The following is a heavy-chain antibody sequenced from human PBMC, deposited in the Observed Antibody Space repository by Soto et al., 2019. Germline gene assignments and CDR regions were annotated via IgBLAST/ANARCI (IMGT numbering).Heavy chain of an antibody. CDR2: IYYSGST. CDR1: GGSISSGGYY. V-gene: IGHV4-30-4*01. J-gene: IGHJ6*02. Sequence: PSETLSLTCTVSGGSISSGGYYWSWIRQPPGKGRECIVYIYYSGSTYYNPSLNSRVTTTVDTSKNQFSLKLSSVTDADTDVDSCAKASLDYDFWSGPGYYYGMDDWGQGTTVTVSS. D-gene: IGHD3-3*01. CDR3: AKASLDYDFWSGPGYYYGMDD.